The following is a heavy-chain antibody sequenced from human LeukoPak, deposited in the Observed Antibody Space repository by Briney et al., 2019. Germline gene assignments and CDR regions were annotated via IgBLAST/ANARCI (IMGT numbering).Heavy chain of an antibody. Sequence: GESLKISCKGSGYGFTSYWIGWVRQMPGKGLEWMGIIYPGDSDTRYSPSFQGQVTISADKSISTAYLQWSSLKASDTAMYYCARPTYYYDSSVPFDYWGQGTLVTVSS. CDR1: GYGFTSYW. J-gene: IGHJ4*02. V-gene: IGHV5-51*01. D-gene: IGHD3-22*01. CDR3: ARPTYYYDSSVPFDY. CDR2: IYPGDSDT.